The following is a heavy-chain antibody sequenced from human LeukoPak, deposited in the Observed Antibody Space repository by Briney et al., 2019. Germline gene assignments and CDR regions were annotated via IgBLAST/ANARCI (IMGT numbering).Heavy chain of an antibody. Sequence: ASVKVSCKASGYTFTSYAIHWVRQAPGQRLEWMGWINAGNGNTKYSQKFQGRVTITRDTSASTAYMEPSSLRSEDTAVYYCAREGEHEGFDYWGQGTLVTVSS. CDR3: AREGEHEGFDY. J-gene: IGHJ4*02. V-gene: IGHV1-3*01. CDR1: GYTFTSYA. CDR2: INAGNGNT. D-gene: IGHD1/OR15-1a*01.